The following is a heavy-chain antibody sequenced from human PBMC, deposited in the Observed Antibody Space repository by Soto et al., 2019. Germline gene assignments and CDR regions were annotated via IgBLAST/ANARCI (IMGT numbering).Heavy chain of an antibody. CDR1: GYSFTSYW. D-gene: IGHD3-9*01. CDR2: IYPGDSDT. Sequence: PGESLKISCKGSGYSFTSYWIGWVRQMPGKGLEWMGIIYPGDSDTRYSPSFQGQVTISADKSISTAYLQWSSLKASDTAMYYCARYKKSYDIHLKYYYYGMDVWGQGTTVTVSS. V-gene: IGHV5-51*01. J-gene: IGHJ6*02. CDR3: ARYKKSYDIHLKYYYYGMDV.